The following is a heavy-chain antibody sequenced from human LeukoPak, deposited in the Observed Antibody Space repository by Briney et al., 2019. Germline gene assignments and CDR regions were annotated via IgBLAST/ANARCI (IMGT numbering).Heavy chain of an antibody. Sequence: SETLSLTCAVYGGSFSGYYWSWIRQPPGKGLEWIGEINHSGSTNYNPSLKSRVTISVDTSKNQFSLKLSSVTAADTAVYYCARGMVPDGMDVWGQGTTVTVSS. D-gene: IGHD2-2*01. CDR2: INHSGST. CDR1: GGSFSGYY. CDR3: ARGMVPDGMDV. J-gene: IGHJ6*02. V-gene: IGHV4-34*01.